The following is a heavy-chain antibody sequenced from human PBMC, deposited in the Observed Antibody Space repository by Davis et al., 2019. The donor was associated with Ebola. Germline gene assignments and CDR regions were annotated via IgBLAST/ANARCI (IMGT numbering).Heavy chain of an antibody. CDR2: VYNSGNT. V-gene: IGHV4-30-4*01. CDR3: ARQGRSRGSSAYFDH. Sequence: MPSETLSLTCTVSSGSMSSGDYYWSWIRQPPGKGLEWIGHVYNSGNTFYNPSLKSRVTISGDTSKSQFSLKLSSVTAADTAVYYCARQGRSRGSSAYFDHWGQGTLVTVSS. J-gene: IGHJ4*02. D-gene: IGHD3-10*01. CDR1: SGSMSSGDYY.